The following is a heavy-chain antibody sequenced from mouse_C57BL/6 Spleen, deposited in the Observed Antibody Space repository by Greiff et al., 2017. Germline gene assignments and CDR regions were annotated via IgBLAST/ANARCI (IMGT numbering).Heavy chain of an antibody. V-gene: IGHV1-81*01. Sequence: LEESGAELARPGASVKLSCKASGYTFTSYGISWVQQRTGQGLEWIGEIYPRSGNTYYNEQFKGRSTLSADKSSSTAYMKLRSLTSEDSAVYFCAETAQATAWFAYWGQGTLVTVSA. CDR3: AETAQATAWFAY. J-gene: IGHJ3*01. CDR2: IYPRSGNT. CDR1: GYTFTSYG. D-gene: IGHD3-2*02.